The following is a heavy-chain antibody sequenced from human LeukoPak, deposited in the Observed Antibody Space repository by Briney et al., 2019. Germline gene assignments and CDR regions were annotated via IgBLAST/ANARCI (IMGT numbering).Heavy chain of an antibody. Sequence: SVKVSCKASGGTFSSYAISWVRQAPGQGLEWMGGIIPIFGTANYAQKFQGRVTITADESTSTAYMELGSLRSEDTAVYYCARVEPRNRGLVDRYYYDSSGYTGHFDYWGQGTLVTVSS. D-gene: IGHD3-22*01. CDR1: GGTFSSYA. CDR2: IIPIFGTA. CDR3: ARVEPRNRGLVDRYYYDSSGYTGHFDY. V-gene: IGHV1-69*13. J-gene: IGHJ4*02.